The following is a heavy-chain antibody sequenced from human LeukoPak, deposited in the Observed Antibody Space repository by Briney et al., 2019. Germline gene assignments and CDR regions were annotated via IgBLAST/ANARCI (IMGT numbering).Heavy chain of an antibody. CDR1: GFTFSSYA. Sequence: TGGSLRLSCAASGFTFSSYAMHWVRQAPGKGLEWVAVISYDGSNKYYADSVKGRFTISRDNSKNTLYLQMNSLRAEDTAVYYCARDLGDYGDYTFDYWGQGTLVTVSS. CDR3: ARDLGDYGDYTFDY. D-gene: IGHD4-17*01. J-gene: IGHJ4*02. CDR2: ISYDGSNK. V-gene: IGHV3-30-3*01.